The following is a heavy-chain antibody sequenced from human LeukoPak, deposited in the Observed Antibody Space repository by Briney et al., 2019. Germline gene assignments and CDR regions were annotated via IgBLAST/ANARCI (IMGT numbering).Heavy chain of an antibody. D-gene: IGHD5-24*01. V-gene: IGHV4-34*09. CDR2: INHSGST. CDR3: ARGRDGYTVPYYFDY. Sequence: PSETLSLTCAVYGGSFSGYYWSWIRQPPGKGLEWIGEINHSGSTNYNPSLKSRVTISVDTSKNQFSLKLSSVTAADTAVYYCARGRDGYTVPYYFDYWGQGTLVTVSS. J-gene: IGHJ4*02. CDR1: GGSFSGYY.